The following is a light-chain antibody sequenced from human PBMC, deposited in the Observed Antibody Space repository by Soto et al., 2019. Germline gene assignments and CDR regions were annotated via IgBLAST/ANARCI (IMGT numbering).Light chain of an antibody. CDR2: AAS. CDR3: QQYKSYSEA. CDR1: QTISSW. Sequence: DIQMTQSPSTLSGSVGDRVTITCRASQTISSWLAWYQQKPGKAPKLLIYAASSLQSGVPSRFSGSGSGTELTITISRLKPDDFATYYCQQYKSYSEAFGQGTKVDI. V-gene: IGKV1-5*01. J-gene: IGKJ1*01.